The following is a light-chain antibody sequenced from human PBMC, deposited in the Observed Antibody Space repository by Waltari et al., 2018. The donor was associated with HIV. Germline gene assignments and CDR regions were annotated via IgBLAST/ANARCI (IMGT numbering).Light chain of an antibody. Sequence: FMLTQPHSVSESPGKTVTISCTRSSGSIAGNYVQWYQQRQGSSPITVIYENNERPSGVPDRFSGSIDNSSNSASLTISGLKTDDEADYYCQSYATRALMVFGGGTKLTVL. CDR1: SGSIAGNY. CDR2: ENN. V-gene: IGLV6-57*01. CDR3: QSYATRALMV. J-gene: IGLJ2*01.